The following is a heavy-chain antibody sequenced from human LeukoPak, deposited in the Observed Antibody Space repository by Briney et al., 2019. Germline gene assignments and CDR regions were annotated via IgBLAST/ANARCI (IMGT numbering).Heavy chain of an antibody. Sequence: SETLSLTCTVSGGSISSGDYYWSWIRQPPGKGLEWIGYIYYSVSTYYNPSLKSRVTISVDTSKNQFSLKLSSVTAADTAVYYCARDLADEYYFDYWGQGTLVTVSS. CDR2: IYYSVST. V-gene: IGHV4-30-4*08. CDR1: GGSISSGDYY. J-gene: IGHJ4*02. CDR3: ARDLADEYYFDY.